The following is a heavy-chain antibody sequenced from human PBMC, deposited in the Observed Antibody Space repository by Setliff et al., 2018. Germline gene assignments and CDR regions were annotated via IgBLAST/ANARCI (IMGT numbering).Heavy chain of an antibody. Sequence: PGGSLRLSCAASGVTFSSYAMTWGRQAPGKGLEWVSSISGSGGSTYHADSVKGRFTISRDNAKNSLYLQMNSLRVEDTAVYYCAREPVEPSQYFHYVSGYYDYWGQGTLVTVSS. J-gene: IGHJ4*02. CDR2: ISGSGGST. CDR1: GVTFSSYA. D-gene: IGHD3-22*01. V-gene: IGHV3-23*01. CDR3: AREPVEPSQYFHYVSGYYDY.